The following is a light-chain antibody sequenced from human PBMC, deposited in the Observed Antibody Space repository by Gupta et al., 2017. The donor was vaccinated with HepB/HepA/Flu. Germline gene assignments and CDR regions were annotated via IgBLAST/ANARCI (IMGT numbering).Light chain of an antibody. CDR3: QTWDSSTVI. CDR1: KLGIKY. V-gene: IGLV3-1*01. J-gene: IGLJ2*01. CDR2: QDD. Sequence: SYELTQPPSVSVSPGQTASITCSGDKLGIKYASWYQQRPRQSPILVIYQDDKRPSGIPERFSGSNSGNTATLTISGTQTMDEADYYCQTWDSSTVIFGGGTKLTVL.